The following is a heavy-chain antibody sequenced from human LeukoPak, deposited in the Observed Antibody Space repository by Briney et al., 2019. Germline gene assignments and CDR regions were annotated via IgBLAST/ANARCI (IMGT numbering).Heavy chain of an antibody. CDR2: ISGSGGST. D-gene: IGHD6-6*01. V-gene: IGHV3-23*01. Sequence: GGSLRHSCAASGFTFSSYAMSWVRQAPGKGLEWISAISGSGGSTYYADSVKGRFTISRDNSKNTLYLQMNSLRAEDTAVYYCAKDRIAAPGITSDYWGQGTLVTVSS. J-gene: IGHJ4*02. CDR1: GFTFSSYA. CDR3: AKDRIAAPGITSDY.